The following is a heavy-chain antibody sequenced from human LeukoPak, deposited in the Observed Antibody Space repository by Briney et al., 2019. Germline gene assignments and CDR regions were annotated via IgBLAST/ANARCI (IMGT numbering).Heavy chain of an antibody. V-gene: IGHV4-59*01. CDR2: IYYSGTT. CDR1: GGSISSYY. D-gene: IGHD6-13*01. Sequence: PSETLSLTCTVSGGSISSYYWSWIRQPPGKDREWIGYIYYSGTTNYNPSLKSRVTISVDTSKNQFSLKLSSVTAADTAVYYCARGVYIAAAQYAYWGQGTLVTVSS. CDR3: ARGVYIAAAQYAY. J-gene: IGHJ4*02.